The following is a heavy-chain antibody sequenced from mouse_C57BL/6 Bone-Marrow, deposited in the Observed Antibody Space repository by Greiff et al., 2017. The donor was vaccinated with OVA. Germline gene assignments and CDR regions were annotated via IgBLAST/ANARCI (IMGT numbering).Heavy chain of an antibody. CDR2: IWRGGST. J-gene: IGHJ1*03. Sequence: VMLVESGPGLVQPSQSLSITCTVSGFSLTSYGVHWVRQSPGKGLEWLGVIWRGGSTDYNAAFMSRLSITKDNSKSQVFFKMNSLQADDTAIYYCANGRAVVGNWYFDVWGTGTTVTVSS. D-gene: IGHD1-1*01. CDR1: GFSLTSYG. V-gene: IGHV2-5*01. CDR3: ANGRAVVGNWYFDV.